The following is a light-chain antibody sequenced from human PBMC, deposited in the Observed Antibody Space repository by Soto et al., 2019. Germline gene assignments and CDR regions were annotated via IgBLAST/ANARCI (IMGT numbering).Light chain of an antibody. CDR1: QSVSSY. Sequence: EIVLTQSPGTLSLSPGERATLFCRAGQSVSSYLAWYQQKPGQAPRLLIYDASNRATGIPARFSGSGSGTDFTLTISSLEPEDFAVYYCQQRSNWPITFGQGTRLEIK. CDR2: DAS. V-gene: IGKV3-11*01. J-gene: IGKJ5*01. CDR3: QQRSNWPIT.